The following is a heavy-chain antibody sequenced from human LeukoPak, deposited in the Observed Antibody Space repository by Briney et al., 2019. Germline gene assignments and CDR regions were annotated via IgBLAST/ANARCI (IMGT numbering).Heavy chain of an antibody. CDR1: GFTFSNYA. Sequence: GSLRLSCAASGFTFSNYAMSWLRQAPGKGLEWVSTIGNSGGSTYYADSVKGRFTIARDDPENTLFLQMNSLRAEDTAVYYCAKATGYLLWGQGTLVTVSS. V-gene: IGHV3-23*01. D-gene: IGHD1-14*01. CDR3: AKATGYLL. CDR2: IGNSGGST. J-gene: IGHJ4*02.